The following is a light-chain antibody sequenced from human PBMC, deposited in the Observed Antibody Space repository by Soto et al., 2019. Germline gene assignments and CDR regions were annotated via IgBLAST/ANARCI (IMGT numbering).Light chain of an antibody. J-gene: IGKJ5*01. CDR1: QTVSNNY. V-gene: IGKV3-20*01. Sequence: EIVLTHSPGTLSLSPLYRATLSCRASQTVSNNYLAWCQQKPGQAPRVIMYGASRRATGIPDRFSGGGSGTDFTLTISRLEPEDFAVYFCQKYAGPPTNFGQGTRLEIK. CDR3: QKYAGPPTN. CDR2: GAS.